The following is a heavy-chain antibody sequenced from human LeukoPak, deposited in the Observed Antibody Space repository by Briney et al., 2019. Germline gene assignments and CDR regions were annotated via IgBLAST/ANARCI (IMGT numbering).Heavy chain of an antibody. CDR2: IIPILGIA. CDR3: ARVYYGDYENYYYGMDV. D-gene: IGHD4-17*01. Sequence: SVKVSCKASGGTFSSYAISWVRQAPGQGLEWMGRIIPILGIANYAQKFQGRVTITADKSTSTAYMELSSLRSEDTAVYYCARVYYGDYENYYYGMDVWGQGTTVTVSS. J-gene: IGHJ6*02. CDR1: GGTFSSYA. V-gene: IGHV1-69*04.